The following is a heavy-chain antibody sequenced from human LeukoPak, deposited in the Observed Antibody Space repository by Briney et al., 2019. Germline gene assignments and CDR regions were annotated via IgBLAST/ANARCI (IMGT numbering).Heavy chain of an antibody. J-gene: IGHJ6*02. Sequence: GGSLRLSCAASGFTVSSNYMSWVRQAPGKGLEWVSSISSSSSYIYYADSVKGRFTISRDNAKNSLYLQMNSLRAEDTAVYYCARELRSYYGMDVWGQGTTVTVSS. CDR3: ARELRSYYGMDV. CDR2: ISSSSSYI. CDR1: GFTVSSNY. D-gene: IGHD1-14*01. V-gene: IGHV3-21*01.